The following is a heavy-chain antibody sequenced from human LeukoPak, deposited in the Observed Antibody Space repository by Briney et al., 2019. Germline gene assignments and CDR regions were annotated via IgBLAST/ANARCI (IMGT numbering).Heavy chain of an antibody. J-gene: IGHJ6*03. CDR1: GFPFSSHG. D-gene: IGHD3-10*01. CDR2: IRYDGSNK. CDR3: AKDGSYQLYYYYYYMDV. V-gene: IGHV3-30*02. Sequence: GGPLRLSCAASGFPFSSHGMSWVRQAPGKGLEWVAFIRYDGSNKYYADSVKSRFSISRDNSKNTLYLQMNSLRAEDTAVYYCAKDGSYQLYYYYYYMDVWGKGTTVTISS.